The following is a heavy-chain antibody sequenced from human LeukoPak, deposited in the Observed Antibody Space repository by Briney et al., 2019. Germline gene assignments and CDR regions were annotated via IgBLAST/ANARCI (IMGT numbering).Heavy chain of an antibody. J-gene: IGHJ4*02. D-gene: IGHD6-13*01. CDR3: ARAATLAGPFDY. V-gene: IGHV3-53*01. Sequence: QPGGSLRLSCAASGFIVSSNYMSWVRQAPGKGLEWVSTIYSGGSTYYADSVKGRFTISRDNSQNTPYLQMNSLRAEDTALYYCARAATLAGPFDYWGQGTLVTVSA. CDR2: IYSGGST. CDR1: GFIVSSNY.